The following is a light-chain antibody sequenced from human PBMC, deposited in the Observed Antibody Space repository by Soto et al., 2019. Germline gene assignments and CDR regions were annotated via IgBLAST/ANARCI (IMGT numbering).Light chain of an antibody. CDR3: SSYTSSRTLV. V-gene: IGLV2-14*01. CDR2: EFS. CDR1: SSDVGGYNY. Sequence: QSALTQPASVSGSPGQSITISCTGTSSDVGGYNYVSWYQQHQGKAPKLMIYEFSNRPSGVSNRFSGSKTGNTASLTISGLQAEDEADYYCSSYTSSRTLVFGTGTKLTVL. J-gene: IGLJ1*01.